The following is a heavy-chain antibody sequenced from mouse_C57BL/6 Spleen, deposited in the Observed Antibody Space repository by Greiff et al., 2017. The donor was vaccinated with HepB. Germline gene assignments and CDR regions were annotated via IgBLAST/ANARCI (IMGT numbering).Heavy chain of an antibody. CDR1: GYTFTSYW. Sequence: QVQLQQPGAELVKPGASVKMSCKASGYTFTSYWITWVKQRPGQGLEWIGDIYPGSGSTNYNEKFKSKATLTVDTSSSTAYTQLSSLTSEASAVYYCARDYGVEYYFDYWGQGTTLTVSS. D-gene: IGHD1-1*02. J-gene: IGHJ2*01. V-gene: IGHV1-55*01. CDR2: IYPGSGST. CDR3: ARDYGVEYYFDY.